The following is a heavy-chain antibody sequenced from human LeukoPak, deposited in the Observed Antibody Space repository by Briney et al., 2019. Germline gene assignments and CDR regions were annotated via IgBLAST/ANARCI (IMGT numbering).Heavy chain of an antibody. Sequence: GRSLRLSCAASGFTFSSYGMHWVGQAPGKGLEWVAVISYDGSNKYYADSVKGRITISRDNSKNTLYLQMNSLRAEDTAVYYCARGATGSGSYYYWGQGTLVTVSS. V-gene: IGHV3-30*03. CDR2: ISYDGSNK. CDR1: GFTFSSYG. CDR3: ARGATGSGSYYY. D-gene: IGHD3-10*01. J-gene: IGHJ4*02.